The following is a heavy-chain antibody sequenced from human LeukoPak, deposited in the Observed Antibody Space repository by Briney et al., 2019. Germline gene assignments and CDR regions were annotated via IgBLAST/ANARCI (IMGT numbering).Heavy chain of an antibody. V-gene: IGHV4-38-2*01. CDR1: GFTLRSYA. D-gene: IGHD3-22*01. CDR2: MFHSGST. J-gene: IGHJ4*02. Sequence: GSLRLSCAASGFTLRSYAMSWVRQAPGKGLEWIGSMFHSGSTYYNPSLKSRVTMSVDTSKNQFSLKLSSVTAADTAVYYCARGNYDSSGYLDYWGQGTLVTVSS. CDR3: ARGNYDSSGYLDY.